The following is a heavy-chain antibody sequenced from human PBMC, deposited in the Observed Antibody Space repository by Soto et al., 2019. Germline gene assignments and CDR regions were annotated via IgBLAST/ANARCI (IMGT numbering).Heavy chain of an antibody. V-gene: IGHV4-30-2*01. J-gene: IGHJ6*02. D-gene: IGHD2-2*01. CDR2: IYHSGST. CDR1: GGSISSGGYS. Sequence: SETLSLTCAVSGGSISSGGYSLSWIRQPPGKGLEWIGYIYHSGSTYYNPSLKSRVTISVDRSKSQFSLRLTSVTAADTAVYYCERLAGYCSTNGCHGEYAMDVWGQGTTVTVSS. CDR3: ERLAGYCSTNGCHGEYAMDV.